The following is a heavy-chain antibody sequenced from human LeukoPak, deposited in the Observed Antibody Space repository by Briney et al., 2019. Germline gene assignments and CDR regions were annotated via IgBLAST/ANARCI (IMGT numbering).Heavy chain of an antibody. CDR3: AKARLVTTHFDY. CDR2: ITGSGGRT. J-gene: IGHJ4*02. CDR1: GFTFSSYD. Sequence: PGGSLRLSCAASGFTFSSYDMSWLRQSPGKALEWVSTITGSGGRTHYADSVKGPFTISRDNSKNTLYLQMNSLRAEDTAVYYCAKARLVTTHFDYWGQGTLVTVSS. V-gene: IGHV3-23*01. D-gene: IGHD4-17*01.